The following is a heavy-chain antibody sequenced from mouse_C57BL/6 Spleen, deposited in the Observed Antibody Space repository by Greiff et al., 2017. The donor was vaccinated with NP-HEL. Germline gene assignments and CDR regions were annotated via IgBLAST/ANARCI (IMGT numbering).Heavy chain of an antibody. CDR1: GYTFTSYW. D-gene: IGHD2-2*01. J-gene: IGHJ3*01. CDR3: ARCEVTTSWFAY. CDR2: IHPNSGST. V-gene: IGHV1-64*01. Sequence: QVQLQQPGAELVKPGASVKLSCKASGYTFTSYWMHWVKQRPGQGLEWIGMIHPNSGSTNYNEKFKSKATLTVDKSSSTAYMQLSSLTSEDSAVYHCARCEVTTSWFAYWGQGTLVTVSA.